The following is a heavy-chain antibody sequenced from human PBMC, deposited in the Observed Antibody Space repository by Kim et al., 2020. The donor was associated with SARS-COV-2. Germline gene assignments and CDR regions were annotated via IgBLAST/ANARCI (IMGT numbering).Heavy chain of an antibody. CDR2: TYYRSKWFN. Sequence: SQTLSLTCAISGDSVSSNTAAWNWIRQSPSRGLEWLGRTYYRSKWFNDYAVSVKRRITINPDTSKNQFSLQVNSVTPGDTAVYFCARSGYFAEYFQHWGQGTLVTVSS. D-gene: IGHD3-3*01. V-gene: IGHV6-1*01. J-gene: IGHJ1*01. CDR3: ARSGYFAEYFQH. CDR1: GDSVSSNTAA.